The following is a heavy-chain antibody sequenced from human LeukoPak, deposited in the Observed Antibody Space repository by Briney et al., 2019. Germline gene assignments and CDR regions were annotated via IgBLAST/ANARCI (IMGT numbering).Heavy chain of an antibody. CDR2: IWYDGSNK. D-gene: IGHD3-10*01. Sequence: GGSLRLSCAASGFTFSSYDMHWVRQAPGKGLEWVAVIWYDGSNKYYADSVKGRFTISRDNSKNTLYLQMNSLRAEDTAVYYCARSHQAARGPVDYWGQGTLVTVSS. J-gene: IGHJ4*02. CDR1: GFTFSSYD. CDR3: ARSHQAARGPVDY. V-gene: IGHV3-33*01.